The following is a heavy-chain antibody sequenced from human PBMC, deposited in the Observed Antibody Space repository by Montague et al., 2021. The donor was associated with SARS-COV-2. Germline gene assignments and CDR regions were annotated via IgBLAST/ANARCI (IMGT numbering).Heavy chain of an antibody. CDR3: ARGGGYYNYGLDV. CDR2: IYYSGST. D-gene: IGHD3-22*01. CDR1: GGSISNYY. J-gene: IGHJ6*02. V-gene: IGHV4-59*01. Sequence: SETLSLTSTVSGGSISNYYWSWIRQPPGRGLEWIGYIYYSGSTDYSPSLKSRVTISLDTSKNQFSLKVTSVTAADMAVYYCARGGGYYNYGLDVWGPGTTVTVSS.